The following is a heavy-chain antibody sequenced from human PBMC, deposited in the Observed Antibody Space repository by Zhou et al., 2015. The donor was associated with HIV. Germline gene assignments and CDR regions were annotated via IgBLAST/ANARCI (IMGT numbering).Heavy chain of an antibody. V-gene: IGHV1-69*01. CDR3: AKHYGSGSYPYYYYGMDV. CDR1: GGTFSSYA. Sequence: QVQLVQSGAEVKKPGSSVKVSCKASGGTFSSYAISWVRQAPGQGLEWMGGIIPIFGTANYAQKFQGRVTITADESTSTAYMELSSLRSEDTAVYYCAKHYGSGSYPYYYYGMDVWGQGTTVTVSS. J-gene: IGHJ6*02. D-gene: IGHD3-10*01. CDR2: IIPIFGTA.